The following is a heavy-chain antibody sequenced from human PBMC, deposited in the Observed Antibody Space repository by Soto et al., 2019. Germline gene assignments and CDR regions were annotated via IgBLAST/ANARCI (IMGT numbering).Heavy chain of an antibody. J-gene: IGHJ4*02. CDR1: GFTFSSYG. D-gene: IGHD3-22*01. CDR3: AKDDSSGYYLFDY. Sequence: QVQLVESGGGVVQSGRSLRLSCAASGFTFSSYGMHWVRQAPGKGLEWVAVISYDGSNKYYADSVKGRFTISRDNSKNTLYLQMNSLRAEDTAVYYCAKDDSSGYYLFDYWGQGTLVTVSS. V-gene: IGHV3-30*18. CDR2: ISYDGSNK.